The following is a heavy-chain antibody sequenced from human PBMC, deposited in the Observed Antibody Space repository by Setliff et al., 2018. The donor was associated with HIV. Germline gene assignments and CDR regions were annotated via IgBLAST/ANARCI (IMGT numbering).Heavy chain of an antibody. J-gene: IGHJ5*02. CDR3: ARYKWNNWIFGWFDP. CDR2: ISGSSNYI. Sequence: GGSLRLSCAGSGFSFSSYSLNWVRQAPGKGLEWVSSISGSSNYIYYADSLKGRFIVSRDNAKKSLYLQMNSLRVEDTAVYYCARYKWNNWIFGWFDPWGQGTQVTVSS. D-gene: IGHD1-20*01. CDR1: GFSFSSYS. V-gene: IGHV3-21*01.